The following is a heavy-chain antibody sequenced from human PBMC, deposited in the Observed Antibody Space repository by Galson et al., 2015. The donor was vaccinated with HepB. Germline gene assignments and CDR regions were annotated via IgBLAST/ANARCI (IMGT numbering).Heavy chain of an antibody. D-gene: IGHD1-26*01. Sequence: SVKVSCKVSGYTLTELSMHWVRQAPGKGLEWVGGFDPEDGGTIYAQKFQGRVTMTEDSSTDTAYMELSSLRSEDTAVYYCTTIGDCGNYFRVRGCAFDIWGQGTMVTVFS. CDR1: GYTLTELS. J-gene: IGHJ3*02. V-gene: IGHV1-24*01. CDR2: FDPEDGGT. CDR3: TTIGDCGNYFRVRGCAFDI.